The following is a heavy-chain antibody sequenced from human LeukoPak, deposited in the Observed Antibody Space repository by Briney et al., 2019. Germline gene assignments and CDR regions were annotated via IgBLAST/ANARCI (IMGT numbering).Heavy chain of an antibody. CDR2: IYSSVST. CDR3: ARGPPIVVVVAAQPWDAFDI. CDR1: GGSISTYY. J-gene: IGHJ3*02. Sequence: SETLSLTCTVSGGSISTYYWSWIRQPPGKGLEWIAYIYSSVSTKYNPSLKSRVTISIDTSKNQFSLKLSSVTAADTAVYYCARGPPIVVVVAAQPWDAFDIWGQGTMVTVSS. D-gene: IGHD2-15*01. V-gene: IGHV4-59*01.